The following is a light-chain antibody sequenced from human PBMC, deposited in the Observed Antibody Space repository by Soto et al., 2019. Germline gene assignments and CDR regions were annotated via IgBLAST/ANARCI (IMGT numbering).Light chain of an antibody. V-gene: IGKV3-20*01. Sequence: EIVLTQSPGTLSLSPGERATLSCRASQSVSSSYLAWYQQKPGQAPRLLIYGASSRATGIPDRFSGSGSGTDFTLTISRLEPEDFAVYYCQQYGRLPPYTFGQGTKLEI. CDR3: QQYGRLPPYT. CDR2: GAS. J-gene: IGKJ2*01. CDR1: QSVSSSY.